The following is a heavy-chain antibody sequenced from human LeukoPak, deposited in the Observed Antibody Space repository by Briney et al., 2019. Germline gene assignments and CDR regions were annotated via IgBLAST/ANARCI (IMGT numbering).Heavy chain of an antibody. J-gene: IGHJ5*02. V-gene: IGHV3-30*02. CDR2: IRYDGSNK. D-gene: IGHD2-2*01. CDR1: GFTFSSYG. CDR3: ASIGYCSSTSCDNWFDP. Sequence: GGSLRLSCAASGFTFSSYGMHWVRQAPGKGLEWVAFIRYDGSNKYYADSVKGRFTISRDNSKNTLYLQMNSLRADDTAVYYCASIGYCSSTSCDNWFDPWGQGTLVTVSS.